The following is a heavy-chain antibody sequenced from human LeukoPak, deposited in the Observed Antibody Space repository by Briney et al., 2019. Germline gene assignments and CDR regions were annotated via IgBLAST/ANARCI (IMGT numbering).Heavy chain of an antibody. J-gene: IGHJ4*02. CDR2: IYHSGST. CDR1: GYSISSGYY. CDR3: AHRRWEPPFDY. D-gene: IGHD1-26*01. V-gene: IGHV4-38-2*02. Sequence: SETLSLTCTVSGYSISSGYYWGWIRQPPEKGLEWIGTIYHSGSTYYNPSLKSRVTISVDTSKNQFSLKLSSVTAADTAVYYCAHRRWEPPFDYWGQGTLVTVSP.